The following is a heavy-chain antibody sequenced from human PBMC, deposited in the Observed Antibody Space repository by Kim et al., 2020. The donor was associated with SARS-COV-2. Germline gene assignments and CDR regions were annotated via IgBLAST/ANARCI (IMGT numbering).Heavy chain of an antibody. D-gene: IGHD6-19*01. CDR3: VRAVAGYYFDY. J-gene: IGHJ4*02. CDR2: T. V-gene: IGHV3-66*01. Sequence: TYYPGSVKGRFTISRDNSKDTLYLQMNSLRAEDTAVYYCVRAVAGYYFDYWGQGTPVTVSS.